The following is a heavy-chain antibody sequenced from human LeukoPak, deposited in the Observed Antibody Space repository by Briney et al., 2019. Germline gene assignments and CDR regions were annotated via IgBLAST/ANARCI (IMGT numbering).Heavy chain of an antibody. CDR1: GGSISSYY. D-gene: IGHD2-2*01. Sequence: SETLSLTCTVSGGSISSYYWSWIRQPPGKGLEWIGYIYYSGSTNYNPPLKSRVTISVDTSKNQFSLKLSSVTSADTAVYYCARVVVPAAMGPDWFDPWGQGTLVTVSS. CDR2: IYYSGST. CDR3: ARVVVPAAMGPDWFDP. V-gene: IGHV4-59*01. J-gene: IGHJ5*02.